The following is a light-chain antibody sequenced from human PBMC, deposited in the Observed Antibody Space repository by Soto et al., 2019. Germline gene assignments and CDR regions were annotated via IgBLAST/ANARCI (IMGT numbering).Light chain of an antibody. Sequence: DIQMTQSPSTLSASVGDRVTITCRASQSISSWLAWYQQKPGKAPKLLIYKASSLESGVPSRFSGSGSGTEFTLTISRLQPDDFSTYYCQQYNSLTFGQGTKLEIK. CDR3: QQYNSLT. CDR2: KAS. V-gene: IGKV1-5*03. CDR1: QSISSW. J-gene: IGKJ2*01.